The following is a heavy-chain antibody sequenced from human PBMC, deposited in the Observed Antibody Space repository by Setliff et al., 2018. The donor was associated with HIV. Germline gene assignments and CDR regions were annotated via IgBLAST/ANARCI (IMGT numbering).Heavy chain of an antibody. V-gene: IGHV3-21*01. CDR2: ISGSGSYI. D-gene: IGHD3-3*01. J-gene: IGHJ5*02. CDR3: ARDESYYDFWSGFYLLRWFDP. Sequence: GGSLRLSCTASGFTFRSFSMNWVRQAPGKGLEWVSSISGSGSYIFYADSLKGRFTTSRDNSKNTLYLQMNSLRPEDTAVYYCARDESYYDFWSGFYLLRWFDPWGQGTLVTVSS. CDR1: GFTFRSFS.